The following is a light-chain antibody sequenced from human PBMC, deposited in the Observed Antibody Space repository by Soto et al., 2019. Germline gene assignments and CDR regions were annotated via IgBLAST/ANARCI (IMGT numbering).Light chain of an antibody. CDR1: QGISNF. Sequence: DIQMTQSPSSLSASVGDRVTITCRASQGISNFLAWYQQKPGKVPKLLIYAASTLQSGVPSRFSGSGSGTDFTLTISSLQREDVATYYCQKYNSVPRTFGQGNKVEIK. J-gene: IGKJ1*01. V-gene: IGKV1-27*01. CDR2: AAS. CDR3: QKYNSVPRT.